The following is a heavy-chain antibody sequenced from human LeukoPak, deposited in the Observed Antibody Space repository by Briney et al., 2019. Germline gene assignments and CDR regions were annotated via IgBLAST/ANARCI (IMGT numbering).Heavy chain of an antibody. D-gene: IGHD6-13*01. V-gene: IGHV3-30-3*01. CDR2: ISYDGGNK. J-gene: IGHJ4*02. CDR3: ARDGGAYSSSWYSYFDY. CDR1: GFTFSSYA. Sequence: GGSLRLSCAASGFTFSSYAMHWVRQAPGKGLEWVAVISYDGGNKYYADSVKGRFTISRDNAKNSLYLQMNSLRAEDTAVYYCARDGGAYSSSWYSYFDYWGQGTLVTVSS.